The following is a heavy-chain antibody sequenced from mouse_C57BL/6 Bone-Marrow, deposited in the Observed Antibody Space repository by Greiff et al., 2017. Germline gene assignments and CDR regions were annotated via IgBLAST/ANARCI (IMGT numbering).Heavy chain of an antibody. D-gene: IGHD1-1*01. CDR2: ISDGGSYT. CDR1: GFTFSSYA. V-gene: IGHV5-4*03. Sequence: EVMLVESGGGLVKPGGSLKLSCAASGFTFSSYAMSWVRQTPEKRLEWVATISDGGSYTCYPDNVKGRFTISRDNAKNNLYLQMSHLKSEDTAMYYCATHYYGSFDYWGQGTTLTVSS. CDR3: ATHYYGSFDY. J-gene: IGHJ2*01.